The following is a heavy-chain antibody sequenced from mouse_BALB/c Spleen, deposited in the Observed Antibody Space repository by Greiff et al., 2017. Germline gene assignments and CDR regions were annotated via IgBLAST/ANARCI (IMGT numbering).Heavy chain of an antibody. D-gene: IGHD3-1*01. J-gene: IGHJ1*01. CDR3: TRDGATGYFDV. V-gene: IGHV5-6-4*01. CDR2: ISSGGSYT. Sequence: EVQGVESGGGLVKPGGSLKLSCAASGFTFSSYTMSWVRQTPEKRLEWVATISSGGSYTYYPDSVKGRFTISRDNAKNTLYLQMSSLKSEDTAMYYCTRDGATGYFDVWGAGTTVTVSS. CDR1: GFTFSSYT.